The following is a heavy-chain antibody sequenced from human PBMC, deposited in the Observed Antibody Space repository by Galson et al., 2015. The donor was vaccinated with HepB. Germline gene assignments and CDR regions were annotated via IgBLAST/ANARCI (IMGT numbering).Heavy chain of an antibody. J-gene: IGHJ6*02. V-gene: IGHV1-69*04. D-gene: IGHD3-9*01. Sequence: SVKVSCKASGGTFSSYAISWVRQAPGQGLEWMGRIIPILGIANYAQKFQGRVTITADKSTSTAYMELSSLRAEDTAVYYCARDRDIFHYYYYGMDVWGQGTTVTVSS. CDR1: GGTFSSYA. CDR3: ARDRDIFHYYYYGMDV. CDR2: IIPILGIA.